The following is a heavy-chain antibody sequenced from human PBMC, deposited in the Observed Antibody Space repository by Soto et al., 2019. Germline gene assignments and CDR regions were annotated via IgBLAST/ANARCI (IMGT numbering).Heavy chain of an antibody. CDR3: ARVAVFGVVLDF. CDR1: GGSVSSGSYY. J-gene: IGHJ4*02. V-gene: IGHV4-61*01. D-gene: IGHD3-3*01. CDR2: VNYSGRT. Sequence: NPSETLSLTCTVSGGSVSSGSYYWSWIRQSPGRGLEWIGIVNYSGRTTYNPSFKSRVTLSVDTSKNQFSLKLHSVTAADTAIYYCARVAVFGVVLDFWSQGTQVTVSS.